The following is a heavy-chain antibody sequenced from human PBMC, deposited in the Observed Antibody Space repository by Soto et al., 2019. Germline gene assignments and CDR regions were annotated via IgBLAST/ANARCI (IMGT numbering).Heavy chain of an antibody. V-gene: IGHV4-39*02. J-gene: IGHJ5*01. Sequence: SETLSLTCSVSGGSVSSSEYHLGWGRQPSGMGVEWIGTIYYTGRTSFNPSLKSRLVMSIDTPKNQFSLTLSAVSAAEAGVYLCATAVNRVYDSATAYPHDFDSWGQGTTVTVSS. CDR3: ATAVNRVYDSATAYPHDFDS. CDR1: GGSVSSSEYH. D-gene: IGHD2-8*01. CDR2: IYYTGRT.